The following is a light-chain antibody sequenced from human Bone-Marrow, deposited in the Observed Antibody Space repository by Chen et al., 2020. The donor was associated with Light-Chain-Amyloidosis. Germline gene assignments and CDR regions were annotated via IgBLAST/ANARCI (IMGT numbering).Light chain of an antibody. Sequence: SYVLTQPSSVSLAPGQTATIAWGGNNIGSTSVHWYQQTPGQAPLLVVYDDSDRPSGIPERFSGSNSGNTATLTISRVEAGDEADYYCQVWDRSSDRPVFGGGTKLTVL. CDR2: DDS. CDR1: NIGSTS. J-gene: IGLJ3*02. CDR3: QVWDRSSDRPV. V-gene: IGLV3-21*02.